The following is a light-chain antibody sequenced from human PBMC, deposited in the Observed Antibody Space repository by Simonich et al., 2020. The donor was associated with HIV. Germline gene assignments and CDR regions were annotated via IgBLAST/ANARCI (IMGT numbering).Light chain of an antibody. Sequence: EIVMTQSPATLSVSPGERATLSCRASQTISSNLAWYQQHPGQAPRLLIFGASTRATGIPARFSGSGSGTEFTLTISSMQSEDFAVYYCQQYNNGPPITFGQGTRLEIK. CDR2: GAS. CDR3: QQYNNGPPIT. J-gene: IGKJ5*01. CDR1: QTISSN. V-gene: IGKV3-15*01.